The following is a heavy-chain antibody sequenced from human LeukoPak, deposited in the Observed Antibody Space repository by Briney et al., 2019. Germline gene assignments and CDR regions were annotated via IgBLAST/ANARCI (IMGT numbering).Heavy chain of an antibody. D-gene: IGHD3-16*02. J-gene: IGHJ4*02. CDR1: GFTVSSNY. CDR3: AKEGLRLGELSFDY. CDR2: IYSGGNT. V-gene: IGHV3-66*01. Sequence: PGGSLRLSCAPSGFTVSSNYMSWVRQAPGKGLEWVSVIYSGGNTYYADSVKGRFTISRDNSKNTLYLQMNSLRAEDTAVYYCAKEGLRLGELSFDYWGQGTLVTVSS.